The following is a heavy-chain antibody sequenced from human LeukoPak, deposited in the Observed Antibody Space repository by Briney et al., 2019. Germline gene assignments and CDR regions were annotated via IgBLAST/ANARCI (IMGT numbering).Heavy chain of an antibody. J-gene: IGHJ3*02. D-gene: IGHD2-2*01. V-gene: IGHV3-23*01. CDR3: AKEGYCSSTSCYADAFDI. CDR2: ISGSGGST. CDR1: GFTFSSYA. Sequence: PGGSLRLSCAASGFTFSSYAMSWVRQAPGKGLEWVSAISGSGGSTYYADPVKGRFTSSRDNSKNTLYLQMNSLRAEDTAVYYCAKEGYCSSTSCYADAFDIWGQGTMVTVSS.